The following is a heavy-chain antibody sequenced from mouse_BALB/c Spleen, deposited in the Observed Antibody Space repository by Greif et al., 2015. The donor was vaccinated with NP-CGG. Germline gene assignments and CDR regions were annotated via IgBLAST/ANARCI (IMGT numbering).Heavy chain of an antibody. V-gene: IGHV10S3*01. Sequence: EVKLMESGGGLVQPKGSLKLSCAASGFTFNTNAMNWVRQAPGKGLEWVARIRSKSNNYATYYADSVKDRFTISRDDSQSMLYLQMINLKTEDTAKYYCVRDYGSAMDYWGRGTSVTVSS. J-gene: IGHJ4*01. CDR3: VRDYGSAMDY. CDR1: GFTFNTNA. CDR2: IRSKSNNYAT. D-gene: IGHD1-1*01.